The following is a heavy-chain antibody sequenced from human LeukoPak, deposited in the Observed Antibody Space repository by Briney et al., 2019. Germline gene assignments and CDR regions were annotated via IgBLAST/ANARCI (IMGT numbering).Heavy chain of an antibody. V-gene: IGHV1-24*01. CDR1: GYTFTSYY. CDR2: FDPEDGET. D-gene: IGHD4-17*01. J-gene: IGHJ3*02. CDR3: ATDSHRGGDYGGDALDI. Sequence: GASVKVSCKASGYTFTSYYMHWVRQAPGKGLEWMGGFDPEDGETIYAQKFQGRVTMTEDTSTDTAYMELSSLRSEDTAVYYCATDSHRGGDYGGDALDIWGQGTMVTVSS.